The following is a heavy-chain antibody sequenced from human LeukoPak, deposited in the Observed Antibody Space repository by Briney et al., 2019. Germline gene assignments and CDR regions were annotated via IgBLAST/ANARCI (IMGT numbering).Heavy chain of an antibody. D-gene: IGHD6-13*01. J-gene: IGHJ4*02. CDR1: GFTFSNYW. Sequence: GGSLRLSCAAYGFTFSNYWMSWVRQAPGKGLEFMANIKEAGSEKYYVDSVKGRFTISRDNDKNLVHLQMNSLRAEDTAVYYCARGGGMRSWYDFDYWGQGTLVTVSS. CDR3: ARGGGMRSWYDFDY. CDR2: IKEAGSEK. V-gene: IGHV3-7*04.